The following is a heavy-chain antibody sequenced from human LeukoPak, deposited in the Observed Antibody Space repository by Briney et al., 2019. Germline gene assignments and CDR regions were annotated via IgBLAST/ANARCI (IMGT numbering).Heavy chain of an antibody. CDR1: GGSFSGYY. V-gene: IGHV4-34*01. D-gene: IGHD3-10*01. J-gene: IGHJ4*02. CDR3: ARVGADGSGFLFDY. Sequence: PSETLSLTCAVYGGSFSGYYWSWIRQPPGKGLEWIGEINHSGSTNYNPSLKSRVTISVDTSKNQFSMKLSSVTAADTAVYYCARVGADGSGFLFDYWGQGTLVTVSS. CDR2: INHSGST.